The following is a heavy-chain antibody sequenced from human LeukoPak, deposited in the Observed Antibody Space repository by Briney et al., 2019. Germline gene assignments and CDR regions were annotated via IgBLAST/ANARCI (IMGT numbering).Heavy chain of an antibody. D-gene: IGHD1-7*01. V-gene: IGHV1-69*08. CDR3: ARETRDSNWNSVAYLDH. CDR2: FIPILNTT. Sequence: SVRVSCKASGGTFSGNSITWVRQAPGQGLEWVGRFIPILNTTNYAQDFQGRVTLTADKSTSTAYMELMSLGSEDTAVYYCARETRDSNWNSVAYLDHWGQGTLVTVSS. CDR1: GGTFSGNS. J-gene: IGHJ4*02.